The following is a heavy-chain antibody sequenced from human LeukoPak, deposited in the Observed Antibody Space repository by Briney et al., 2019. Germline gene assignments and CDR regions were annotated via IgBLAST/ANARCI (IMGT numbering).Heavy chain of an antibody. V-gene: IGHV4-4*02. D-gene: IGHD3-22*01. J-gene: IGHJ4*02. CDR1: GGSISSTNW. CDR2: ILHSGST. Sequence: SETLSLTCAVSGGSISSTNWWSWLRPPPGKGLEWIGEILHSGSTNYNPSLKSRVYMSVDKSKNHFSLRLSSVTAADTAVYYCATYYESTGYRFDYWGQGALVTASS. CDR3: ATYYESTGYRFDY.